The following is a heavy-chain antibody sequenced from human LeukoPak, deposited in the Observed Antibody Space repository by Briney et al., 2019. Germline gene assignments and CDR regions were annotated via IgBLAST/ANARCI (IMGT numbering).Heavy chain of an antibody. CDR2: IIPSFGTA. D-gene: IGHD6-19*01. Sequence: GASVKVSCKASGGTFSSYAISWVRQAPGQGLEWMGGIIPSFGTANYAQKFQGRVTITADESTSTAYMELSSLRSEDTAVYYCARDIAVAGTSLYYWGQGTLVTVSS. J-gene: IGHJ4*02. CDR1: GGTFSSYA. CDR3: ARDIAVAGTSLYY. V-gene: IGHV1-69*13.